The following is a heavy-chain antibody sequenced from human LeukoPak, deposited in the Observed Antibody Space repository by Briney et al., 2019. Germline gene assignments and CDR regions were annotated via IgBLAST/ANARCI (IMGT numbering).Heavy chain of an antibody. CDR1: RFTFSSYS. CDR2: ISSSSSYI. CDR3: ARTRSGGSWYYYYYYMDV. D-gene: IGHD2-15*01. V-gene: IGHV3-21*01. J-gene: IGHJ6*03. Sequence: PGGSLRLSCAASRFTFSSYSMNWVRQAPGKGLEWVSSISSSSSYIYYADSVKGRFTISRDNAKNSLYLQMNSLRAEDTAVYYCARTRSGGSWYYYYYYMDVWGKGTTVTVSS.